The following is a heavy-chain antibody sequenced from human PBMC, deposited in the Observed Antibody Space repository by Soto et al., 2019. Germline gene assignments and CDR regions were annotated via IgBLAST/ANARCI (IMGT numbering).Heavy chain of an antibody. J-gene: IGHJ5*02. CDR1: GDYIHFGGYY. CDR2: IYYTGKT. CDR3: GRDLTSNANCIDP. V-gene: IGHV4-30-4*01. Sequence: SETLSLTCSVSGDYIHFGGYYWTWIRQRPGKGLEWMGYIYYTGKTYYNPSLESRLTMSVDRSKNQFSLWLTSVTAADTAVYFCGRDLTSNANCIDPWGQGTLVTVSS. D-gene: IGHD2-2*01.